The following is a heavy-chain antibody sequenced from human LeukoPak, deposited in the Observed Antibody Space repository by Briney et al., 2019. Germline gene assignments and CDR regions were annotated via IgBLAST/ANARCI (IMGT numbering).Heavy chain of an antibody. D-gene: IGHD6-6*01. J-gene: IGHJ4*02. CDR1: GFTFSSYG. Sequence: PSGRSLRLSCAASGFTFSSYGMHWVRQAPGKGLEWVAVIWYDGSNKYYADSVKGRFTISRDNSKNTLYLQMNSLRAEDTAVYYCARSPIAARRKYYFDYWGQGTLVTVSS. CDR2: IWYDGSNK. V-gene: IGHV3-33*01. CDR3: ARSPIAARRKYYFDY.